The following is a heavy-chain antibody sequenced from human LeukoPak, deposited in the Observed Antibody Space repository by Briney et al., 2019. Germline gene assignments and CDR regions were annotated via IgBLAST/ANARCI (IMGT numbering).Heavy chain of an antibody. CDR1: GGSISIFY. D-gene: IGHD2/OR15-2a*01. V-gene: IGHV4-4*07. CDR3: ARGTFKDGLDV. Sequence: PSETLSLTCTVSGGSISIFYWSWIRPPAGKGLDWIGRIHSSGSINHNPSLKSRVTLSVDTSKNPFSLKLTSVAAADTAVYYCARGTFKDGLDVWGQGTTVTVSS. CDR2: IHSSGSI. J-gene: IGHJ6*02.